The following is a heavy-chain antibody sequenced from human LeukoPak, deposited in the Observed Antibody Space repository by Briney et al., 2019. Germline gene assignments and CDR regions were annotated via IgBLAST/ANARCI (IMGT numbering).Heavy chain of an antibody. D-gene: IGHD2-8*01. CDR3: ARDRSLIYAFDI. Sequence: PGGSLRLPCAASGFTFSDYYMSWIRQAPGKGLEWVSYISSSGSTIYYADSVKGRFTISRDNAKNSLYLQMNSLRAEDTAVYYCARDRSLIYAFDIWGQGTMVTVSS. J-gene: IGHJ3*02. V-gene: IGHV3-11*04. CDR1: GFTFSDYY. CDR2: ISSSGSTI.